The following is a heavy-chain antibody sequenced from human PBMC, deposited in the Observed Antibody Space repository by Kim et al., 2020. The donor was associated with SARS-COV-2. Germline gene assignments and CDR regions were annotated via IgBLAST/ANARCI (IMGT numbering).Heavy chain of an antibody. D-gene: IGHD1-26*01. Sequence: HSNPALKSRVTISVDTSKNQFSLKLSSVTAADTAVYYCARGIGTFSDYWGQGTLVTVSS. CDR3: ARGIGTFSDY. V-gene: IGHV4-31*02. J-gene: IGHJ4*02.